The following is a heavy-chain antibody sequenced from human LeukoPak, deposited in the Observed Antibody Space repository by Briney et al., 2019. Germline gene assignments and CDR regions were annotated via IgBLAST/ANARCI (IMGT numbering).Heavy chain of an antibody. CDR3: ARESNDYGDLIDY. CDR1: GGSISSGDYY. CDR2: IYYSGST. D-gene: IGHD4-17*01. Sequence: PSQTLSLTCTVSGGSISSGDYYWSWIRQPPGKGLEWIGYIYYSGSTYYNPSLKSRVTISVDTSKNQFSLKLSSVTAADTAVYYCARESNDYGDLIDYWGQGTLVTVSS. V-gene: IGHV4-30-4*01. J-gene: IGHJ4*02.